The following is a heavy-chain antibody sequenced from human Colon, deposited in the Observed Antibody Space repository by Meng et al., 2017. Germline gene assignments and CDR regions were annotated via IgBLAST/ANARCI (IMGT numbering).Heavy chain of an antibody. D-gene: IGHD5-18*01. CDR1: GFIVSKDA. J-gene: IGHJ4*02. CDR2: MTGIERTT. Sequence: LVGCGGGWRQPGGSLSLSCAVSGFIVSKDAMEWVRQAPGKGLEWVSSMTGIERTTSYADSVKGRFTISRDDSKNTLYLQMNSLRAEDTAVYYCAGHGGYSYLGQGTLVTVSS. V-gene: IGHV3-23*04. CDR3: AGHGGYSY.